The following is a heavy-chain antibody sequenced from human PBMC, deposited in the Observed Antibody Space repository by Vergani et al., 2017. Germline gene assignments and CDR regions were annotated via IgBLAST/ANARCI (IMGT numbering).Heavy chain of an antibody. J-gene: IGHJ4*02. V-gene: IGHV3-23*01. D-gene: IGHD1-26*01. CDR3: AKVRPFLGGSYFSGALDY. CDR2: ISGSGGST. Sequence: EVQLLESGGGLVQPGGSLRLSCAASGFTFSSYAMSWVRQAPGKGLEWVSAISGSGGSTYYADSVKGRFTISRDNSKNTLYLQMNSLRAEDTAVYYCAKVRPFLGGSYFSGALDYWGQGTLVTVSS. CDR1: GFTFSSYA.